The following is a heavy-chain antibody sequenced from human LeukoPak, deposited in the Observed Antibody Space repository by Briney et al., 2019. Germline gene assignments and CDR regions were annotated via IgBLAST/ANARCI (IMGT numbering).Heavy chain of an antibody. Sequence: ASVKVSCKASGYTFTGYYMHWVRQAPGQGLEWMGWINPNSGGTNYAQKFQGRVIMTRDTSISTAYMELSRLRSDDTAVYYCARLSDFWSGYFHWGQGTLVTVSS. CDR2: INPNSGGT. J-gene: IGHJ4*02. CDR3: ARLSDFWSGYFH. V-gene: IGHV1-2*02. CDR1: GYTFTGYY. D-gene: IGHD3-3*01.